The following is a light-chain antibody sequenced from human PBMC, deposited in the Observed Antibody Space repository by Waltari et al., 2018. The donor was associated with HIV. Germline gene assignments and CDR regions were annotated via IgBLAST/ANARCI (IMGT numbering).Light chain of an antibody. CDR1: QGINNNY. CDR2: GAS. J-gene: IGKJ5*01. CDR3: QQYSNSAFT. Sequence: DIVLTQSPGTLSLSPGERATLSCRASQGINNNYLAWYQQKPGQAPRLLIYGASSRATGIPDRISGSASGTDFTLSLSRLEPEDSAVYYCQQYSNSAFTFGQGTRLEIK. V-gene: IGKV3-20*01.